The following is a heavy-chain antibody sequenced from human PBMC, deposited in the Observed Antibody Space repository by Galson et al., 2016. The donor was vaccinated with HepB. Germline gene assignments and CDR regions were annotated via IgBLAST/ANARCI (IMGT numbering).Heavy chain of an antibody. CDR3: ARDGVISDDGDSRRRKRPPGLWFDP. J-gene: IGHJ5*02. CDR1: GGSISSAGYY. Sequence: TLSLTCTVSGGSISSAGYYWNWIRQHPGKGLEWIGYIYYSGSTYYNPSLKSRLNISVDTSKNQFSLKLTSVTAADTAVYYCARDGVISDDGDSRRRKRPPGLWFDPWGQGTLVTVSS. V-gene: IGHV4-31*03. CDR2: IYYSGST. D-gene: IGHD4-17*01.